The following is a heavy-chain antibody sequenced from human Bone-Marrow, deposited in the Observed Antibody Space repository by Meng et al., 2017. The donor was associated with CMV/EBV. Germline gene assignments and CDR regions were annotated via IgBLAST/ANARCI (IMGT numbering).Heavy chain of an antibody. V-gene: IGHV3-30*02. CDR3: ARAYLQIAAAGQYYYYVMDV. J-gene: IGHJ6*02. CDR1: GFTFSSYA. CDR2: IRFDGSNK. Sequence: GGSLRLSCAASGFTFSSYAMHWVRQAPGKGLDWVAFIRFDGSNKYYADSVKGRFTISRDISKNSLYLQMNSLRAEDTAVYYCARAYLQIAAAGQYYYYVMDVWGQGTTVTVSS. D-gene: IGHD6-13*01.